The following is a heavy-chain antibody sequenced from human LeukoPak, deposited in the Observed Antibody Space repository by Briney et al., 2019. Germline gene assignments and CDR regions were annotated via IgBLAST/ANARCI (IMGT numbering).Heavy chain of an antibody. J-gene: IGHJ5*02. CDR3: ARDSVVIGWFDP. V-gene: IGHV1-18*01. CDR1: GYTFTSYG. CDR2: ISDYNGNT. Sequence: ASLKVSCKASGYTFTSYGISWVRQAPGQGLEWMGWISDYNGNTNYAQKLQGRVTMTTDTSTSTAYMELRSLRSDDTAVYYCARDSVVIGWFDPWGQGTLVTVSS. D-gene: IGHD3-22*01.